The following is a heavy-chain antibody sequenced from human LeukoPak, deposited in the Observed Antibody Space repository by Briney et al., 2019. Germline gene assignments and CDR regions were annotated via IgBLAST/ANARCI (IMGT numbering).Heavy chain of an antibody. D-gene: IGHD3-22*01. CDR2: ISGSGGST. J-gene: IGHJ3*02. V-gene: IGHV3-23*01. CDR3: AKRLYSDYDSSGYYWAFDI. Sequence: GGSLRLSCTASGFTFSSYAMSWVRQAPGKGLEWVSAISGSGGSTYYADSVKGRFTISRDNSKNTLYLQMNSLRAEDTAVYYCAKRLYSDYDSSGYYWAFDIWGQGTMVTVSS. CDR1: GFTFSSYA.